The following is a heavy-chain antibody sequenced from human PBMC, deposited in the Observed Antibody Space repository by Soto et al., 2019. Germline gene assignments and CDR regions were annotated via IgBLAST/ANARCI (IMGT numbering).Heavy chain of an antibody. CDR2: IDRSGST. CDR1: GDSISSGGYS. D-gene: IGHD1-26*01. Sequence: SETLSLTCAVSGDSISSGGYSWSWIRQPPGKGLEWVGYIDRSGSTYYTPSLKSRVTISADRSNNRFSLILNSVTAADPAVYFCARDGAWRGFDVWGQGTTVTVSS. J-gene: IGHJ6*02. CDR3: ARDGAWRGFDV. V-gene: IGHV4-30-2*01.